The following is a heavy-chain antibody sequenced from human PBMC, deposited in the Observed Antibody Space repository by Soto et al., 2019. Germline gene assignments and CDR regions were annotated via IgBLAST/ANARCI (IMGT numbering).Heavy chain of an antibody. Sequence: SETLSLTCTVPGGSISSGDYYWSWIRQPPGKGLEWIGYIYYSGSTYYNPSLKSRVTISVDTSKNQFSLKLSSVTAADTAVYYCASWSGYYNSIDYWGQGNLVTVSS. CDR2: IYYSGST. J-gene: IGHJ4*02. V-gene: IGHV4-30-4*01. CDR1: GGSISSGDYY. D-gene: IGHD3-3*01. CDR3: ASWSGYYNSIDY.